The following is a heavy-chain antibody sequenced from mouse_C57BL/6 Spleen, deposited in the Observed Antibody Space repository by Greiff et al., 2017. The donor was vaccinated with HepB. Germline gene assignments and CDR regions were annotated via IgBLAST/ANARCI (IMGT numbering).Heavy chain of an antibody. CDR3: ARGGFTTVVATGY. CDR1: GYTFTSYW. D-gene: IGHD1-1*01. CDR2: IHPNSGST. V-gene: IGHV1-64*01. J-gene: IGHJ2*01. Sequence: QVQLQQPGAELVKPGASVKLSCKASGYTFTSYWMHWVKQRPGQGLEWIGMIHPNSGSTNYNEKFKSKATLTVDKSSSTAYMQLSSLTSEDSAVYYCARGGFTTVVATGYWGQGTTLTVSS.